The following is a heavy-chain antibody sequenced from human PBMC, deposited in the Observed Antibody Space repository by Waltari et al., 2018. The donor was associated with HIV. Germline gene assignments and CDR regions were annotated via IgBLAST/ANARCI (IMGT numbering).Heavy chain of an antibody. CDR1: GGSISSYY. CDR2: ISYSGST. CDR3: ARDVGSSSVHFDY. J-gene: IGHJ4*02. V-gene: IGHV4-59*01. Sequence: QVQLQESGPGLVKPSETLSLTCTVSGGSISSYYWSWIRQPPGKGLGWIGYISYSGSTNYNPSLKSRATISVDTSKNQFSLKLSSVTAADTAVYYCARDVGSSSVHFDYWGQGTLVTVSS. D-gene: IGHD6-13*01.